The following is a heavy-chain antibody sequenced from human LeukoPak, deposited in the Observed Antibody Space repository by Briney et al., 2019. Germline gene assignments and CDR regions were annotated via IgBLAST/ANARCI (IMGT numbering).Heavy chain of an antibody. V-gene: IGHV1-18*01. D-gene: IGHD6-13*01. CDR2: ISVYNGNT. CDR1: GYTFTSYG. J-gene: IGHJ4*02. CDR3: ARRGIAAGGFDY. Sequence: ASVKVSCKASGYTFTSYGISWVRQAPGQGLEWMGWISVYNGNTSYAQKLQGRVTMTTDTSTSTAYMDLRSLRSDDTAVYYCARRGIAAGGFDYWGQGTLVTVSS.